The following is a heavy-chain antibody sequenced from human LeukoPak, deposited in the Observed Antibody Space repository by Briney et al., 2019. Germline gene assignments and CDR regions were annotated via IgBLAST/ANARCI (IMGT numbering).Heavy chain of an antibody. Sequence: PGGSLRLSCAASVFTVSSNYMTWARQAPGKGLEWVSSLYSGGTTYYADSMKGRFTISRDDSKDILDLQMNSLKAEETAVYYCARGNYASTGPGALDIWGQGTMVTVSS. J-gene: IGHJ3*02. V-gene: IGHV3-53*01. CDR2: LYSGGTT. CDR3: ARGNYASTGPGALDI. D-gene: IGHD3-22*01. CDR1: VFTVSSNY.